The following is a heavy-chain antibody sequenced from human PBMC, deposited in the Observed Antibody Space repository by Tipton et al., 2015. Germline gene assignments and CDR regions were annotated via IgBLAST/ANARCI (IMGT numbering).Heavy chain of an antibody. V-gene: IGHV4-31*03. Sequence: TLSLTCTVSGGFISAGGYYWSWIRQHPGKGLEWIGYIYYIGGTYYNPSLKSRVTISVDTSKNQFSLKLSSVTAADTAVYYCARVSIAAAIGVDVWGQGTTVTVSS. J-gene: IGHJ6*02. CDR2: IYYIGGT. D-gene: IGHD6-13*01. CDR1: GGFISAGGYY. CDR3: ARVSIAAAIGVDV.